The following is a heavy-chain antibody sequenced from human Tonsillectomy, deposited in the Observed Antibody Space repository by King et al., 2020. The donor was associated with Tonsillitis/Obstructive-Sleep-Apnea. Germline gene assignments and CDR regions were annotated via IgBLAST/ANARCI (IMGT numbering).Heavy chain of an antibody. CDR2: IYPHDSDI. Sequence: VQLEQSGAEVKRPGESLKISCKGSGFHFASYWIAWVRQMPGKGLEWMGIIYPHDSDIKYSPSFQGQVTISADRSINTAHLQWSSLKASDTAMYYCARRSDYYYMDVWGKGTTVSVS. V-gene: IGHV5-51*01. J-gene: IGHJ6*03. D-gene: IGHD1-26*01. CDR1: GFHFASYW. CDR3: ARRSDYYYMDV.